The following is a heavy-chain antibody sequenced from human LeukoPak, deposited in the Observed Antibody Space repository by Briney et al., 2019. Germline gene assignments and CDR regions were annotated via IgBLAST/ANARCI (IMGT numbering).Heavy chain of an antibody. CDR1: GFTFSSYG. V-gene: IGHV3-30*18. J-gene: IGHJ4*02. CDR3: AKALEVLAVAGTFDY. D-gene: IGHD6-19*01. CDR2: ISYDGSNK. Sequence: PGGSLRLSCAASGFTFSSYGMHWVRQAPGKGLEWVAVISYDGSNKYYADSVKGRFTISRDNSKNTLYLQMNSLRAEDTAVYYCAKALEVLAVAGTFDYWGQGTLVTVSS.